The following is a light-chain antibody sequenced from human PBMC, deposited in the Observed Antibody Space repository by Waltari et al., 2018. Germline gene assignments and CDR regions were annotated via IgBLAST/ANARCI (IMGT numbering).Light chain of an antibody. CDR2: YNN. Sequence: FVLTHSPSASRAPWQRIIISCSGSYFDICNFLFYLYQQHPGTAPKLLIFYNNERPSGVPDRLSGSKSGTSASLAISGLQSEDEADYYCASWDDGMNGWVFGGGTRLTVL. CDR3: ASWDDGMNGWV. CDR1: YFDICNFL. V-gene: IGLV1-44*01. J-gene: IGLJ3*02.